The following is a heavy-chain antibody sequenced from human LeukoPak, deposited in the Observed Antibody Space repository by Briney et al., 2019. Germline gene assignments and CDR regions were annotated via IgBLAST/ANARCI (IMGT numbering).Heavy chain of an antibody. V-gene: IGHV1-2*02. CDR1: GYTFIGYH. CDR2: INPNSGGT. J-gene: IGHJ4*02. D-gene: IGHD5-12*01. CDR3: ARIYSGYGSRPCGSVPVDY. Sequence: ASGKVSCQATGYTFIGYHMHWVRQAPGQGLEWMGWINPNSGGTNYAQKFQGRVTMTRDTSISTAYLELRRLRSDDTAVYYCARIYSGYGSRPCGSVPVDYWGQGTLVTVSS.